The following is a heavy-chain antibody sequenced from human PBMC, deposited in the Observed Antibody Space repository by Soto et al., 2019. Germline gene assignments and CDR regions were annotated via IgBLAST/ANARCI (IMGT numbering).Heavy chain of an antibody. J-gene: IGHJ1*01. D-gene: IGHD3-3*02. CDR1: GYTFTSYA. V-gene: IGHV1-3*01. CDR2: INAGNGNT. Sequence: QVQLVQSGAEVKKPGASVEVSCKASGYTFTSYAMHWVRQAPGQRLEWMGWINAGNGNTKYSQKFQGRVTITRDTSASTAYMELSSLRSEDTAVYYCARTGDGYNSPIFDWGQGTLVTVSS. CDR3: ARTGDGYNSPIFD.